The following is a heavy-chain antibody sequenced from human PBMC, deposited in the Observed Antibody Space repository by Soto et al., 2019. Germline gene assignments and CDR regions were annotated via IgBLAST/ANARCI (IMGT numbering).Heavy chain of an antibody. V-gene: IGHV3-30*18. J-gene: IGHJ4*02. Sequence: GGSLRLSCAASGFTFSSYGMHWVRQAPGKGLEWVAVISYDGSNKYYADSVKGRFTISRDNSKNTLYLQMNSLRAEDTAVYYCAKDTTSGGKDYFDYWGQGTLVTVSS. D-gene: IGHD2-15*01. CDR1: GFTFSSYG. CDR3: AKDTTSGGKDYFDY. CDR2: ISYDGSNK.